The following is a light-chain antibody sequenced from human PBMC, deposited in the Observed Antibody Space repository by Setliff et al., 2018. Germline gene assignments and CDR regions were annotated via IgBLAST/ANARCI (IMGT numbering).Light chain of an antibody. CDR1: NSDIGTYNL. CDR3: CSYAGNNNWGV. V-gene: IGLV2-23*02. CDR2: EVT. J-gene: IGLJ1*01. Sequence: QSVLTQPASVSGSPGQSITISCTGANSDIGTYNLVSWYQQYPGRAPNLMIYEVTRRPSGVSDRFSASKSGSTASLTISGLQAEDEADYYCCSYAGNNNWGVFGTGTKVTVL.